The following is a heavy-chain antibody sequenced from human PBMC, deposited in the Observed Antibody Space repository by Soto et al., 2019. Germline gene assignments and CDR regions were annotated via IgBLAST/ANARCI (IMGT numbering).Heavy chain of an antibody. Sequence: SETLSLTCAVYGGSFSGYYWSWIRQPPGKGLEWIGEINHSGSTNYNPSLKSRVTISVDTSKNQFSLKLSSVTAADTAVYYCASGLKVRGAYSYYYYYMDVWGKGTTVTVSS. CDR1: GGSFSGYY. CDR2: INHSGST. J-gene: IGHJ6*03. CDR3: ASGLKVRGAYSYYYYYMDV. V-gene: IGHV4-34*01. D-gene: IGHD3-10*01.